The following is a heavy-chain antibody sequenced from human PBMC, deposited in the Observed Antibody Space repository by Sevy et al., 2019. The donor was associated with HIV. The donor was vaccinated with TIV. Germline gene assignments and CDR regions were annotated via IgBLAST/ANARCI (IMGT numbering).Heavy chain of an antibody. CDR2: IKSNTDGGTT. J-gene: IGHJ4*02. CDR3: TTDRPYYDFWSGYWARLFDY. V-gene: IGHV3-15*07. CDR1: GFTFSNAW. Sequence: GGSLRLSCAASGFTFSNAWMNWVRQAPGKGLEWVGRIKSNTDGGTTEYAAPGKDRITIKRDDSKNTLYLQMNSLKTEDTAVYYCTTDRPYYDFWSGYWARLFDYWGQGTLVTVSS. D-gene: IGHD3-3*01.